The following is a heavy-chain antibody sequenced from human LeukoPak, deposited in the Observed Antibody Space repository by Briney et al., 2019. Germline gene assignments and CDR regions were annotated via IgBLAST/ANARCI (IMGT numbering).Heavy chain of an antibody. D-gene: IGHD3-3*01. Sequence: GGSLRLSCAASGFTFSNAWMSWVRQAPGKGLEWVANIKQDGSEKYYVDSVKGRFTISRDNAKNSLYLQMNSLRAEDTAVYYCARALLLETTGFDYWGQGTLVTVSS. V-gene: IGHV3-7*04. J-gene: IGHJ4*02. CDR1: GFTFSNAW. CDR3: ARALLLETTGFDY. CDR2: IKQDGSEK.